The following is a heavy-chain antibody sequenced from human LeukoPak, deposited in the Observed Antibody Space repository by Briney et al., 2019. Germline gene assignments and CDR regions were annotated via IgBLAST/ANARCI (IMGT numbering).Heavy chain of an antibody. CDR1: GFTFSDYW. J-gene: IGHJ4*02. CDR3: AREGRGGFDS. Sequence: GGSLRLSCVASGFTFSDYWMSWVRQAPGKGLEWVANIKQDGSEKEFVDSVKGRFTISRDNAKNSLYLQMYSLRADDTAVYYCAREGRGGFDSWGQGTLVTVSS. V-gene: IGHV3-7*01. D-gene: IGHD3-10*01. CDR2: IKQDGSEK.